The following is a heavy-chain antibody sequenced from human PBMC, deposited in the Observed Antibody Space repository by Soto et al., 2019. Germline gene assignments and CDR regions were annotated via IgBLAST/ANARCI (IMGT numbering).Heavy chain of an antibody. Sequence: QEQLVESGGGVVQPGRSLRLSCAASGSIFFGYGMHWVRQAPGKGLEWVAVIWFDGSNKYYADSVKGRFTISRDNSKNLIHLQMDSVRAEDTAVYYCERDGIRGTGFRGFCDYWGQGTLVTVCS. V-gene: IGHV3-33*01. CDR3: ERDGIRGTGFRGFCDY. CDR2: IWFDGSNK. D-gene: IGHD1-7*01. J-gene: IGHJ4*02. CDR1: GSIFFGYG.